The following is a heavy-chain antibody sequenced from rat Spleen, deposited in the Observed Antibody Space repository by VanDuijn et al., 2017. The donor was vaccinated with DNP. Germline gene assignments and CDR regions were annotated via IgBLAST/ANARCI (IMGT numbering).Heavy chain of an antibody. V-gene: IGHV5-7*01. CDR3: AIANGDY. CDR1: GFTFSDYN. J-gene: IGHJ2*01. Sequence: EVQLVESGGDLVQPGRSLKLSCAASGFTFSDYNMAWVRQAPKKGLEWVATIIYDGGSTYYPDSVKGRFTISRDNAENTVYLQMNSLRSEDTATYYCAIANGDYWGQGVMVTVSS. CDR2: IIYDGGST. D-gene: IGHD4-1*01.